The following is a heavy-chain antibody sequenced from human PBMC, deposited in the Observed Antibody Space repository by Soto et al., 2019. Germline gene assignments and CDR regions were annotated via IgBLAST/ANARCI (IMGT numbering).Heavy chain of an antibody. Sequence: QVQLQQWGAGLLKPSETLSLTCAVYGGSFSGYYWSWIRQPPGKGLEWIGEINHSGSTNYNPSLKSRVPISVDTSKNQFSLKLSSVTAADTAVYYCARGQTAAGNDFDYWGQGTLVTVSS. CDR2: INHSGST. J-gene: IGHJ4*02. CDR3: ARGQTAAGNDFDY. D-gene: IGHD6-13*01. CDR1: GGSFSGYY. V-gene: IGHV4-34*01.